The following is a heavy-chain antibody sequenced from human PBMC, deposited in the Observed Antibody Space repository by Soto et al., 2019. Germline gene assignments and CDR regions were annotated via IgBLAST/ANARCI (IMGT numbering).Heavy chain of an antibody. CDR2: IFYTGST. CDR1: GGSISGHY. V-gene: IGHV4-59*11. CDR3: ARVGSSGWSPDY. J-gene: IGHJ4*02. D-gene: IGHD6-19*01. Sequence: ETLSLTCTVSGGSISGHYWIWIRQSPGKGLEWIGYIFYTGSTNYNPSLKSRVTLSVDTSKNQFSLRLSSVTAADTAVYYCARVGSSGWSPDYWGQGTLVTVSS.